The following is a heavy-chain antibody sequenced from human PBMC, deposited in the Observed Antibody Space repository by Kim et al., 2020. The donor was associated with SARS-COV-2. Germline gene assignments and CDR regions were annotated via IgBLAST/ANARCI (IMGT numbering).Heavy chain of an antibody. Sequence: PTLKSRVTISVDTSKNQFSLRLSSVTAADTAVYYCARHVYDSSGYDAFDIWGQGTMVTVSS. J-gene: IGHJ3*02. D-gene: IGHD3-22*01. V-gene: IGHV4-39*01. CDR3: ARHVYDSSGYDAFDI.